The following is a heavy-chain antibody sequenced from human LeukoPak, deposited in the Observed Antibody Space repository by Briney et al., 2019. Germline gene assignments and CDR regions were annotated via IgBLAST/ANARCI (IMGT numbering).Heavy chain of an antibody. Sequence: GGSLRLSGAAPGFTFSRYWMSWVRQAPGKGLEWVANIKQDGSEKYYVDSVKGRFTISRDNAKNSLYLQMNSLRAEDTAVYYCARDTYHYYYMDVWGKGTTVTVSS. CDR2: IKQDGSEK. CDR3: ARDTYHYYYMDV. V-gene: IGHV3-7*01. J-gene: IGHJ6*03. CDR1: GFTFSRYW.